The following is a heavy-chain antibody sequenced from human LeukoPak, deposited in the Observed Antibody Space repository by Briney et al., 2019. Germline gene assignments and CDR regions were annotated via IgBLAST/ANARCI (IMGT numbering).Heavy chain of an antibody. D-gene: IGHD4-23*01. Sequence: GGSLRLSCAASGFSFSSYAMSWVRQAPGKGLEWVSAISGSGGSTYYADSVKGRFTVSRDNSKNTVYLQMSSLRAEDTAVYYCAKDSKKLSPRVFDIWGQGTMVTVSS. CDR2: ISGSGGST. CDR1: GFSFSSYA. V-gene: IGHV3-23*01. J-gene: IGHJ3*02. CDR3: AKDSKKLSPRVFDI.